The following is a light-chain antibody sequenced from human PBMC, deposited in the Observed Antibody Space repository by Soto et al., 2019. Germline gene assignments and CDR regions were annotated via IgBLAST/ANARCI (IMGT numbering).Light chain of an antibody. CDR3: QQYDNYPLT. CDR2: DAS. V-gene: IGKV1-5*01. J-gene: IGKJ4*01. CDR1: QSVRSW. Sequence: DIPMTQSPSTLSASVGDRVTITCRASQSVRSWLAWYQQKPGRAPKFLIYDASSLESGVPSRFSGSGSGTEFTLTISNLQPDDFATYYCQQYDNYPLTFGGGTKLEI.